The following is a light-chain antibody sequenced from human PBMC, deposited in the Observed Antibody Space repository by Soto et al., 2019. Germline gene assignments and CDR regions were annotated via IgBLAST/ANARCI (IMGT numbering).Light chain of an antibody. J-gene: IGLJ1*01. CDR1: SSDVGGYNY. CDR3: SSYTSSSTG. V-gene: IGLV2-14*01. Sequence: QSVPTQPASVSGSPGQSITISCTGTSSDVGGYNYVSWYQQHPGKAPKLMIYEVSNRPSGVSNRFSGSKSGNTASLTISGLQAEDEADYYCSSYTSSSTGFGTGTKVTVL. CDR2: EVS.